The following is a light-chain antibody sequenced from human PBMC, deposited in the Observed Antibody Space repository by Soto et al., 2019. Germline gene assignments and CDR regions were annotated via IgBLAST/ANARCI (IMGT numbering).Light chain of an antibody. J-gene: IGKJ4*01. V-gene: IGKV1-39*01. CDR2: TAS. Sequence: DIQMTQSPSSLSASVGDRVTITCRASQSVSRYLNWYQQKPGRAPKLLISTASSLQSGVPSRFSGSGSGTDFTLTISSLQTEDFETYYCQKGFSTQLTFGAGTKVDIK. CDR3: QKGFSTQLT. CDR1: QSVSRY.